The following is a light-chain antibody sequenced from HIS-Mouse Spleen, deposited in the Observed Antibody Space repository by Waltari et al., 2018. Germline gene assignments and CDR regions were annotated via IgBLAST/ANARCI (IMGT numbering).Light chain of an antibody. CDR1: SSNIGSNY. CDR2: RNN. V-gene: IGLV1-47*01. Sequence: QSVLTQPPSASGTPGQRVTISCSGSSSNIGSNYVYWYQQLPGTAPKLLIYRNNPRPSGVPDRVSGSKSGTSASLAISGAQVEDEADYYCYSTDSSGNHRVFGGGTKLTVL. J-gene: IGLJ2*01. CDR3: YSTDSSGNHRV.